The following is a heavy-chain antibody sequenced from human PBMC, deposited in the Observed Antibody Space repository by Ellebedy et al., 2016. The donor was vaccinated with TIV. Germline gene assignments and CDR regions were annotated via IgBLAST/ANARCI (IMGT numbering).Heavy chain of an antibody. CDR3: VRWVGHFDF. D-gene: IGHD1-26*01. CDR2: IYYTGRT. J-gene: IGHJ4*02. Sequence: MPGGSLRLSCTVSGDSVSSGSYYWNWIRQPPGKGLEWIGSIYYTGRTNYNPSLKSRVTISVDTSKNHFSLKVNSVSRADTAVYYCVRWVGHFDFWGQGTLVTVSS. CDR1: GDSVSSGSYY. V-gene: IGHV4-61*03.